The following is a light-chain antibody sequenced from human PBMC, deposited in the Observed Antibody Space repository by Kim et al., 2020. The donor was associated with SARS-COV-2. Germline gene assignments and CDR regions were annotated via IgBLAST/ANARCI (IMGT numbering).Light chain of an antibody. CDR1: HSVSSSY. CDR3: QQYGSSPPWT. Sequence: EIVLTQSPGTLSLSPGERATLSCRASHSVSSSYLAWYQQKPGQAPRLLIYGASSRATGIPDRFSGSGSGTDFTLTISRLEPEDFAVYYCQQYGSSPPWTFGQGTKVDIK. J-gene: IGKJ1*01. CDR2: GAS. V-gene: IGKV3-20*01.